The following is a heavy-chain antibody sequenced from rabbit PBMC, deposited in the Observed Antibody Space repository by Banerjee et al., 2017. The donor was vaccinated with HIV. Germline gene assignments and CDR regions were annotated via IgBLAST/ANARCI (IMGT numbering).Heavy chain of an antibody. CDR3: ARGYYSYGYVGDAYFSL. D-gene: IGHD6-1*01. CDR1: GIDFSNHYY. V-gene: IGHV1S43*01. CDR2: IVTSTGST. J-gene: IGHJ4*01. Sequence: QEQLVESGGGLVKPGGTLTLTCKASGIDFSNHYYMCWVRQAPGKGLELIACIVTSTGSTWYASWVNGRFTISSHNAQNTLYLQLNSLTAADTATYFCARGYYSYGYVGDAYFSLWGQGTLVTVS.